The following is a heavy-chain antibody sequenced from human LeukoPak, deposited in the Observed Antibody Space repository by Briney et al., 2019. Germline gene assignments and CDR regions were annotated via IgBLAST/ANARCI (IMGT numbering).Heavy chain of an antibody. J-gene: IGHJ4*02. V-gene: IGHV3-30*03. D-gene: IGHD6-19*01. CDR2: ISYDGSNK. CDR1: GFTFSSYG. CDR3: AHRYSSGPIRDY. Sequence: GRSLRLSCAASGFTFSSYGMPWVRQAPGKGLGWVAVISYDGSNKYYADSVKGRFTISRDNSKNTLYLQMNSLRAEDTAVYYCAHRYSSGPIRDYWGQGTLVTVSS.